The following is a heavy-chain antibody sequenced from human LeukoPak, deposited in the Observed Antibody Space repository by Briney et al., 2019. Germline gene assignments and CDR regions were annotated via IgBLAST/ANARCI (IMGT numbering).Heavy chain of an antibody. Sequence: PGGSLRLSCAASGFTFSSYWMSWVRQAPGKGLEWVANIKQDGSEKYYADSVKGRFTISRDNAKNSLDLQMNSLRAEDTAVYYCGGYSSSWLAFDIWGQGTMVTASS. CDR3: GGYSSSWLAFDI. D-gene: IGHD6-13*01. V-gene: IGHV3-7*02. CDR2: IKQDGSEK. CDR1: GFTFSSYW. J-gene: IGHJ3*02.